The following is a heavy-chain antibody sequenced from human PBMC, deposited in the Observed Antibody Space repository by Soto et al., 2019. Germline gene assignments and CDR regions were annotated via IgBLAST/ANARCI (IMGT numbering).Heavy chain of an antibody. J-gene: IGHJ4*02. CDR2: ISGSGGST. CDR1: GFTFSSYA. Sequence: GGSLRLSCAASGFTFSSYAMSWVRQAPGKGLEWVSAISGSGGSTYYADSVKGRFTISRDNSKNTLYLQMNSLRAEDTAVYYCAKITMVRGVIPKTLTFDYWGQGTLVTVPQ. V-gene: IGHV3-23*01. CDR3: AKITMVRGVIPKTLTFDY. D-gene: IGHD3-10*01.